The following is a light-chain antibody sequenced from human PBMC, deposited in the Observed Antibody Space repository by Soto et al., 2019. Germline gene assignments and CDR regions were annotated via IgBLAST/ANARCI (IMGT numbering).Light chain of an antibody. CDR3: QQYYSPSIS. J-gene: IGKJ3*01. Sequence: DIQMTQSPSTLSASVGDIVTITCRASQSINTWVAWYQQKPGKAPRLLIHDASTLASGVPSRFSGSGSGTEFILTISSLQPEDFATYYCQQYYSPSISFGPGTKVD. V-gene: IGKV1-5*01. CDR1: QSINTW. CDR2: DAS.